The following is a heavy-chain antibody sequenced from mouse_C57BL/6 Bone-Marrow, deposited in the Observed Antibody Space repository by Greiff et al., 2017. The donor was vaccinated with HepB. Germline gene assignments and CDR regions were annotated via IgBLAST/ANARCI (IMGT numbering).Heavy chain of an antibody. CDR2: IDPNSGGT. Sequence: QVQLQQPGAELVKPGASVKLSCKASGYTFTSYWMHWVKQRPGRGLEWIGRIDPNSGGTKYNEKFKSKVTLTVDKPSSTAYMQLSSLTSEDSAVYYCARDTTVVAPDWFAYWGQGTLVTVSA. D-gene: IGHD1-1*01. V-gene: IGHV1-72*01. CDR3: ARDTTVVAPDWFAY. J-gene: IGHJ3*01. CDR1: GYTFTSYW.